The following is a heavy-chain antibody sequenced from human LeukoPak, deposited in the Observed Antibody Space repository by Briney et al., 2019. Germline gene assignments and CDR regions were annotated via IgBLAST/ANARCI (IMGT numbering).Heavy chain of an antibody. D-gene: IGHD5-12*01. CDR2: IYYSGST. CDR3: ARVVATIRLLYYFDY. Sequence: PSETLSLTCTVSGGSISSGGYYWSWIRQHPGKGLEWIGYIYYSGSTYYNPSLKSRVTISVDTSKNQSSLKLSSVTAADTAVYYCARVVATIRLLYYFDYWGQGTLVTVSS. CDR1: GGSISSGGYY. J-gene: IGHJ4*02. V-gene: IGHV4-31*03.